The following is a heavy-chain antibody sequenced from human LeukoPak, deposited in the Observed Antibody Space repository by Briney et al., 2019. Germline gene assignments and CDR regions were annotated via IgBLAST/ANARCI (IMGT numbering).Heavy chain of an antibody. CDR3: ARPYLYHFDY. CDR2: ISSSSTYI. CDR1: GFTFSTYS. Sequence: GGSLRLSCAASGFTFSTYSMNWVRQALGKGLEWVSYISSSSTYIYYADSVKGRFTISRDNAKNSLYLQMNSLRAEDTAVYYCARPYLYHFDYWGQGTLVTVSS. V-gene: IGHV3-21*01. D-gene: IGHD3-16*01. J-gene: IGHJ4*02.